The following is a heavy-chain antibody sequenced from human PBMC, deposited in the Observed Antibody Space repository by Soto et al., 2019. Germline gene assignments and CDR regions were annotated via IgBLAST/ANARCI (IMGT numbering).Heavy chain of an antibody. V-gene: IGHV4-59*01. CDR2: IYHSGST. J-gene: IGHJ4*02. CDR3: ARDSRWDSSSFDF. D-gene: IGHD6-13*01. CDR1: GGSISSYY. Sequence: SETLSLTCTVSGGSISSYYWSWIRQPPGKGLEWIGYIYHSGSTNYNPSLKSRVTISVDTSKNQFSLKLSSVTAADTAVYYCARDSRWDSSSFDFRGQGTLVTVSS.